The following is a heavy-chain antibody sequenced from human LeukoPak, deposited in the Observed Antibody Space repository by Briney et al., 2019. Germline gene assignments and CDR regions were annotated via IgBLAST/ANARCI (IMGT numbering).Heavy chain of an antibody. Sequence: SETLSLTCAVYGGSFSTCYWSWIRQPPGKGLEWIGEINHSGSTNYNPSLKSRVTISVDTSKDQFSLKLSSVTAADTAVYYCARVDYDILTGPGTFDIWGQGTMVTVSS. CDR1: GGSFSTCY. CDR2: INHSGST. D-gene: IGHD3-9*01. V-gene: IGHV4-34*01. CDR3: ARVDYDILTGPGTFDI. J-gene: IGHJ3*02.